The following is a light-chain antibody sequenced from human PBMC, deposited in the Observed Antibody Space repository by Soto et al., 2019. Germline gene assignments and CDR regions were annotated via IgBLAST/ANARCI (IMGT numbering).Light chain of an antibody. J-gene: IGKJ4*01. Sequence: DIVMTQSPDSLAVSLGERATINCKSSQSVLYSSNNKNYLAWYQQKPGQPPKLLIYWASTRESGVPDRFSGSGSGTDFTLTINSLQSEDFAVYYCQRYNNWPLTFGGGTKVDIK. CDR2: WAS. CDR3: QRYNNWPLT. V-gene: IGKV4-1*01. CDR1: QSVLYSSNNKNY.